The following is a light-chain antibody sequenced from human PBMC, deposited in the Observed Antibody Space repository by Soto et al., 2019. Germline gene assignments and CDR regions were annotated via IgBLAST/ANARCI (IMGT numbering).Light chain of an antibody. Sequence: QSALTQPASVSGSPGQSITISCTGTSSDVGDNNYVSWYQQHPGKAPKLMIYDVTHRPSGISNRFSGSKSGNTASLTISGRQAADDADYYCSSYSSSSTLYVFGTGTKLTVL. CDR2: DVT. J-gene: IGLJ1*01. CDR1: SSDVGDNNY. V-gene: IGLV2-14*01. CDR3: SSYSSSSTLYV.